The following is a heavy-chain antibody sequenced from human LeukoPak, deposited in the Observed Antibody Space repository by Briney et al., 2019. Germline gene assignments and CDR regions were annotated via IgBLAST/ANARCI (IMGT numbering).Heavy chain of an antibody. D-gene: IGHD3-22*01. V-gene: IGHV3-7*03. J-gene: IGHJ4*02. Sequence: QPGGSLRLSCAASGFTFSSFWMNWVRQAPGRGLEWVANIKPDGSEKYYVDSVKGRSTISRDNAKNSLYLQMNSLRAEDTALYYCAKDIYPMIVVVIEYWGQGTLVTVSS. CDR2: IKPDGSEK. CDR1: GFTFSSFW. CDR3: AKDIYPMIVVVIEY.